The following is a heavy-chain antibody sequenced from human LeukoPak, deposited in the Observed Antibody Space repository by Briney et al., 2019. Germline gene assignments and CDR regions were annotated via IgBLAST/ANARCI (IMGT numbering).Heavy chain of an antibody. V-gene: IGHV4-61*02. J-gene: IGHJ3*02. CDR2: FYTSGTT. Sequence: SETLSLTCTVSGVSISSDSYYWSWIRQPAGKGLEWIGRFYTSGTTNYNPSLKSRVTISVDTSKNQFSLKLRSVTAADTALYYCARSELSCSGGSCPARYAFDIWGQGTVVTASS. D-gene: IGHD2-15*01. CDR1: GVSISSDSYY. CDR3: ARSELSCSGGSCPARYAFDI.